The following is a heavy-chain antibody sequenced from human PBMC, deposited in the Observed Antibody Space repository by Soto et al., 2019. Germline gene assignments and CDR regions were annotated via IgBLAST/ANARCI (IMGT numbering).Heavy chain of an antibody. V-gene: IGHV3-74*02. D-gene: IGHD2-15*01. CDR1: GFTFSNYW. Sequence: EVQLVESGGGLVQPGGSLRLSCAASGFTFSNYWMYWVRQAPGKGLEWVSRINSDGSVSSHADSVKGRLTISRDNVKNTLYLLMASLSAEDTAVYYCARGDCVGGTCYSLAGSFYYYMDVWGKGTTVTVFS. CDR3: ARGDCVGGTCYSLAGSFYYYMDV. J-gene: IGHJ6*03. CDR2: INSDGSVS.